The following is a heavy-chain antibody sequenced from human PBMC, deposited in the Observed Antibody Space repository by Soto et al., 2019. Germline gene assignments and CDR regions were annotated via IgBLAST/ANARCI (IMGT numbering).Heavy chain of an antibody. V-gene: IGHV4-34*01. J-gene: IGHJ6*02. CDR2: INHSGST. CDR1: GGSFSGYY. CDR3: ATCRSSSWLSYYGMDV. Sequence: QVQLQQWGAGLLKPSETLSLTCAVYGGSFSGYYWSWIRQPPGKGLEWIGEINHSGSTNYNPSLKSRVTISVDTSKNQFSLKLSSVTDADTAVYYCATCRSSSWLSYYGMDVWGQGTTVTVSS. D-gene: IGHD6-13*01.